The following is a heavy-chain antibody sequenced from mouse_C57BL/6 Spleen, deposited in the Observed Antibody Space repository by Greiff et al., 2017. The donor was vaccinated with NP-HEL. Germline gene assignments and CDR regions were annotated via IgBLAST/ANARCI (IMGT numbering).Heavy chain of an antibody. Sequence: ESGPGLVKPSQSLSLTCSVTGYSITSGYYWNWIRQFPGNKLEWMCYISYDGSNNYNPSLKNRISITRDTSKNQFFLKLNSVTTEDTATYYCASHYGSSYDYFDYWGQGTTLTVSS. J-gene: IGHJ2*01. V-gene: IGHV3-6*01. CDR3: ASHYGSSYDYFDY. D-gene: IGHD1-1*01. CDR2: ISYDGSN. CDR1: GYSITSGYY.